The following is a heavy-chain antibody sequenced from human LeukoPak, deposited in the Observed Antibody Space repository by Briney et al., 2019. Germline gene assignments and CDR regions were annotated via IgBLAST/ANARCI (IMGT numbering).Heavy chain of an antibody. CDR2: INHSGST. D-gene: IGHD3-3*01. V-gene: IGHV4-34*01. J-gene: IGHJ4*02. CDR1: GGSFSGYY. Sequence: PSETLSLTCAVYGGSFSGYYWSWIRQPPGKGLEWIGEINHSGSTNYNPSLKSRVTISVDTSKNQFSLKLSSVTAADTAVYYCARVRITIFGVVIIEHHYFDYRGQGTLVTVSS. CDR3: ARVRITIFGVVIIEHHYFDY.